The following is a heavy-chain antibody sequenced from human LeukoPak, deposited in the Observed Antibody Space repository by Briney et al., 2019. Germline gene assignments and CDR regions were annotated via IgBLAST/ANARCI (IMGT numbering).Heavy chain of an antibody. CDR1: GGSISSYY. J-gene: IGHJ6*03. CDR2: IYYSGST. CDR3: ARDGAYSSSWYTYYYMDV. D-gene: IGHD6-13*01. Sequence: SETLSLTCTVSGGSISSYYWSWIRQPPGKGLEWIGYIYYSGSTNYNPSLKSRVTISVDTSKNQFSLKLSSVTAADTAVYYCARDGAYSSSWYTYYYMDVWGKGTTVTVSS. V-gene: IGHV4-59*01.